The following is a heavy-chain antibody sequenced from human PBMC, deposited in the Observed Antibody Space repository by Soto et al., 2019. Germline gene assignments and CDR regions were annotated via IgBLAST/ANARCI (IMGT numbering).Heavy chain of an antibody. V-gene: IGHV3-30*14. CDR1: RFTISGHA. CDR3: AREWVTMVRGVMES. J-gene: IGHJ5*02. Sequence: GGSLRLSCAASRFTISGHAMHWVRQAPGKGLEWVAVISYDGSNKYYADSVKGRFTISRHNSKNTLYLQMNSLRAEDTAVYYCAREWVTMVRGVMESWGQGTLVTVSS. D-gene: IGHD3-10*01. CDR2: ISYDGSNK.